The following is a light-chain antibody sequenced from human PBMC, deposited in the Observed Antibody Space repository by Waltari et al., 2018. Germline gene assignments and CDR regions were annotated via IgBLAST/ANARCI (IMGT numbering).Light chain of an antibody. CDR2: GAS. Sequence: ETVLTQSPGTLSLSPGERATLPCRASQTVSSSNLAWYRQNPGQAPRLLIYGASDRATGIPDRFSGSGSGTDFTLTISRLEPEDFAVYYCQQYGSSSYTFGQGTKLEIK. J-gene: IGKJ2*01. V-gene: IGKV3-20*01. CDR1: QTVSSSN. CDR3: QQYGSSSYT.